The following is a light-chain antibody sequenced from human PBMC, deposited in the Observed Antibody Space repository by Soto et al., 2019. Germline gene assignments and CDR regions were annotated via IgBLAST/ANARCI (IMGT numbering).Light chain of an antibody. CDR2: LSA. CDR1: QSLLHSNGYNY. J-gene: IGKJ1*01. CDR3: MQALQAPLT. V-gene: IGKV2-28*01. Sequence: DIEVTQSPLSLPVTPGEPASISCRSSQSLLHSNGYNYLNWYLQTQGQSPQLLSYLSANRASGVADRFSGSRSCTDFSLKISRVVAEDVGVYYCMQALQAPLTFGQGTKVDIK.